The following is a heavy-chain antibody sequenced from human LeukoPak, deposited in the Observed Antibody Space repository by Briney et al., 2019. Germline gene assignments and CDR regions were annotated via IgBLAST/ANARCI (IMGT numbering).Heavy chain of an antibody. CDR1: GFTFSSYD. CDR2: IGTAGDT. Sequence: GGSLRLSCAASGFTFSSYDMHWVRQATGKGLEWVSAIGTAGDTYYPGSVKGRFTISRDNAKKSLYLQMNSLRAEDTAVYYCARGVSIGIWSDMDVWGKGTTVTVSS. J-gene: IGHJ6*03. D-gene: IGHD3-3*01. CDR3: ARGVSIGIWSDMDV. V-gene: IGHV3-13*01.